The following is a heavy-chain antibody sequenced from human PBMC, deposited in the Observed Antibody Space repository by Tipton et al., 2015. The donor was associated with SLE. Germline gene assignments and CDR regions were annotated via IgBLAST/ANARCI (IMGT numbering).Heavy chain of an antibody. CDR3: ARHSGYFYFFDY. V-gene: IGHV4-59*01. D-gene: IGHD5-12*01. J-gene: IGHJ4*02. CDR1: GDSISSYY. Sequence: TLSLTCSVSGDSISSYYWSWIRQPLGKGLEWIGYIYYSGSTTYNPSLKSRVTISVDTSKNHFALKLSSVTAADTAVYYCARHSGYFYFFDYWGQGTLVTVSS. CDR2: IYYSGST.